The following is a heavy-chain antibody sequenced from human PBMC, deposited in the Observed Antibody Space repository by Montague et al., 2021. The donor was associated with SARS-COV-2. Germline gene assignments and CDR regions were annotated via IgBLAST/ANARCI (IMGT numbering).Heavy chain of an antibody. CDR1: GFTFSTFW. CDR2: IKQDGSEK. J-gene: IGHJ4*02. D-gene: IGHD3-22*01. CDR3: ARGYDSSGYQY. V-gene: IGHV3-7*05. Sequence: SLRLSRSASGFTFSTFWMTWVRQVPGKGLEWVANIKQDGSEKYYXDSVKGRFTISRDNAKNSLYLQLDSLRAEDTAVYYCARGYDSSGYQYWGQGTLVTVSS.